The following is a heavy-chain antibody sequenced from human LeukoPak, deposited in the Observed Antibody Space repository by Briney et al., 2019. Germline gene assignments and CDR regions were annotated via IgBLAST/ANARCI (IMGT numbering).Heavy chain of an antibody. J-gene: IGHJ4*02. D-gene: IGHD6-13*01. CDR2: INPNSGGT. CDR3: ARALPAAGPTFDY. V-gene: IGHV1-2*02. CDR1: GYTFTGYF. Sequence: ASVKVSCKASGYTFTGYFMHWVRQAPGQGLEWMGWINPNSGGTNYAQKFQGRVTMARDTSISTAYMELSRLRSDHTAVYYCARALPAAGPTFDYWGQGTLVTVSS.